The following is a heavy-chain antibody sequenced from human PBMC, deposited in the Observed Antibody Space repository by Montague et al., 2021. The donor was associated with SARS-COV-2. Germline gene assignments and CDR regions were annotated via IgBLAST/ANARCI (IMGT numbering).Heavy chain of an antibody. V-gene: IGHV4-4*09. J-gene: IGHJ6*02. Sequence: SRTTRYNPSLRSRATISLDLSKNQFSLDLNSVTAADTAVYYCARNAYNHYGLDVWGQGTTVNVSS. CDR3: ARNAYNHYGLDV. CDR2: SRTT.